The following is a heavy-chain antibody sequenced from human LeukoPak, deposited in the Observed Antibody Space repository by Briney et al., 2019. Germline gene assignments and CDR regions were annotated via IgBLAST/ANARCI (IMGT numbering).Heavy chain of an antibody. V-gene: IGHV4-59*01. CDR1: GGSISSYY. CDR2: IYYSGST. Sequence: SETLSLTCTVSGGSISSYYWSWIWQPPGKGLEWIGCIYYSGSTNYNPSLKSRVTISVDTSKNQFSLKLSSVTAADTAVYYCARSITGTSFDYWGQGTLVTVSS. J-gene: IGHJ4*02. CDR3: ARSITGTSFDY. D-gene: IGHD1-7*01.